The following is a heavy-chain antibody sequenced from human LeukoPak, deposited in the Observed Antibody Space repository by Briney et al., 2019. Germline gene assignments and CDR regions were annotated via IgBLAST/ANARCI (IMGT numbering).Heavy chain of an antibody. Sequence: PGGSLRLYCAASGFTFSSYSMNWVRQAPGKGLEWVSSISSSSNYISYADSVKGRFTISRDNAKNSLSLQMNSLRTEDTAVYYCARGQQWLAAEGFDPWGRGTLVTVSS. CDR2: ISSSSNYI. D-gene: IGHD6-19*01. CDR3: ARGQQWLAAEGFDP. J-gene: IGHJ5*02. CDR1: GFTFSSYS. V-gene: IGHV3-21*01.